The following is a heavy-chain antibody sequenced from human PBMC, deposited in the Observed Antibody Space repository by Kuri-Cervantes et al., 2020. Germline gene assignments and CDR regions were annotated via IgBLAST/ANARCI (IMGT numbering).Heavy chain of an antibody. CDR3: ARVDSIYTGPYGMDV. D-gene: IGHD3-16*01. CDR1: GYTFTSYY. J-gene: IGHJ6*02. Sequence: SVKVSCKASGYTFTSYYMHWVRQAPGQGLEWMGRIIPILGIANYAQKFQGRVTITADKSTSTAYMELSSLRSEDTAVYYCARVDSIYTGPYGMDVWGQGTTVTVSS. CDR2: IIPILGIA. V-gene: IGHV1-69*04.